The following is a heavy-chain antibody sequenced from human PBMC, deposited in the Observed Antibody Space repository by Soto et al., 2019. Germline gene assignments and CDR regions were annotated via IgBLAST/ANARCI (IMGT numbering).Heavy chain of an antibody. CDR3: ARDCNSITLFRVVLAWFPP. Sequence: ASVKVSCKASGYTFTSYGISWVRQAPGQGLKWMGWISAYNGNTNYAQKLQGRVTMTTDTSTSTAYMELRSLRSDDTAVYYCARDCNSITLFRVVLAWFPPWGQGPLLIVTS. CDR1: GYTFTSYG. CDR2: ISAYNGNT. J-gene: IGHJ5*02. D-gene: IGHD3-3*01. V-gene: IGHV1-18*01.